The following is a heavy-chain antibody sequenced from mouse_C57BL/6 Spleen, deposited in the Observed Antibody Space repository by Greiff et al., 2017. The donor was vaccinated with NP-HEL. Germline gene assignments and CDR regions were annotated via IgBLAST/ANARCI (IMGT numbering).Heavy chain of an antibody. Sequence: EVQLQESGPELVKPGASVKMSCKASGYTFTDYNMHWVKQSHGKSLEWIGYINPNNGGTSYNQKFKGKATLTVNKSSSTAYMELRSLTSEDSAVYYCARGIYYYGSSYGLDYWGQGTTLTVSS. D-gene: IGHD1-1*01. CDR1: GYTFTDYN. CDR3: ARGIYYYGSSYGLDY. V-gene: IGHV1-22*01. CDR2: INPNNGGT. J-gene: IGHJ2*01.